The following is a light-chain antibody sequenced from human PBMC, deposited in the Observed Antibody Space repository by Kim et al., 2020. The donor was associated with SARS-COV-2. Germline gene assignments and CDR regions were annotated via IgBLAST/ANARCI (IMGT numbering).Light chain of an antibody. CDR3: QQFYTYPIT. CDR2: KAS. J-gene: IGKJ5*01. Sequence: APVGDRVTITCRASQSIYSYLAWYQQKPGNVPKILIYKASTLESGVPSRFSGSESGTEFTLTISSLQPDDFATYYCQQFYTYPITFGQGTRLEIK. CDR1: QSIYSY. V-gene: IGKV1-5*03.